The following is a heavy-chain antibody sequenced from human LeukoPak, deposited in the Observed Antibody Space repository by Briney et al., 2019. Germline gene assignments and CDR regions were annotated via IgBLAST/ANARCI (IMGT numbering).Heavy chain of an antibody. D-gene: IGHD3-3*01. J-gene: IGHJ4*02. V-gene: IGHV4-59*01. CDR3: ARVVTIFGPYYFDY. CDR1: GGSISSYY. CDR2: IYYSGST. Sequence: PSETLSLTCTVSGGSISSYYWSWIRQPPGKGLEWIGYIYYSGSTNYNPSLKSRVTISVDTSKNQFSLKLSSVTAADTAVYYCARVVTIFGPYYFDYWGQGTLVTVSS.